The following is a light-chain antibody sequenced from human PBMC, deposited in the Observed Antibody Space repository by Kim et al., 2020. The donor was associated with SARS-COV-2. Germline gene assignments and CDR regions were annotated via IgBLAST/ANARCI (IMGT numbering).Light chain of an antibody. CDR1: QSISSY. CDR2: AAS. Sequence: SVGDRVTITCRARQSISSYLNWYQQKPGKAPNLLIYAASSLQSGVPSRFSGSGSGTDFTLSISSLQPEDFATYYCQQSYSTPSITFGQGTRLEIK. CDR3: QQSYSTPSIT. J-gene: IGKJ5*01. V-gene: IGKV1-39*01.